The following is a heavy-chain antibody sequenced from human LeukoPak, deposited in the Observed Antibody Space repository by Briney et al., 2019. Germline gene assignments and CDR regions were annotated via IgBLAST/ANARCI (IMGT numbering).Heavy chain of an antibody. J-gene: IGHJ5*02. CDR1: GYSFTSYW. CDR3: AIRLAILTGYYDA. V-gene: IGHV5-10-1*01. D-gene: IGHD3-9*01. CDR2: IDPSDSYT. Sequence: GESLKISCKGSGYSFTSYWISWVRQMPGKGLEWMGRIDPSDSYTNYSPSFQGHVTISADKSISTAYLQWSSLKASDTAMYYWAIRLAILTGYYDAWGQGTLVSVSS.